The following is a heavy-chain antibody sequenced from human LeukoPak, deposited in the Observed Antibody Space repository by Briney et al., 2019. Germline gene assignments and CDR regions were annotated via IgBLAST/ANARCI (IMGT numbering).Heavy chain of an antibody. CDR2: ISGGGGGT. J-gene: IGHJ3*02. V-gene: IGHV3-23*01. D-gene: IGHD6-13*01. CDR3: AKRGAPVYSNPHHAFDI. Sequence: GGSLRLSCAASGFTFSSYAMSWVRQAPGKGLGWVSAISGGGGGTYYADSVKGRFTISRDNSKNTLYLHMNSLRAEDTAVYYCAKRGAPVYSNPHHAFDIWGQGTMVTVSS. CDR1: GFTFSSYA.